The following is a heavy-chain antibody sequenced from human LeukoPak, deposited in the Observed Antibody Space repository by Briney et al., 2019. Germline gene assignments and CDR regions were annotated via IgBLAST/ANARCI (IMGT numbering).Heavy chain of an antibody. CDR2: IKSKIDGGTS. Sequence: PGGSLRLSCEASGLSFSNAWMSWVRQAPGEGREWVGRIKSKIDGGTSIYAAPVKGRFTISRDDSKNSLYLQMNSLKTEDTAVYYCTTDDGYNMYNWFDPWGQGTLVTVSS. D-gene: IGHD5-24*01. CDR1: GLSFSNAW. J-gene: IGHJ5*02. V-gene: IGHV3-15*01. CDR3: TTDDGYNMYNWFDP.